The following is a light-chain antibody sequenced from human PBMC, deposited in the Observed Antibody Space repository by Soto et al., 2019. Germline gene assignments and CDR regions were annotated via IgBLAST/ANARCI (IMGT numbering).Light chain of an antibody. CDR1: QSVRSTY. J-gene: IGKJ2*01. Sequence: EIVMTQSPVTLSVSPGERATLSCRASQSVRSTYLAWYQQKPGQAPRLLIFGVSNRAAGIPARFSGSGSGTDFTLTIASLQPEDFSTYYCQQSDSTPYTFGQGTKVEI. CDR3: QQSDSTPYT. CDR2: GVS. V-gene: IGKV3-15*01.